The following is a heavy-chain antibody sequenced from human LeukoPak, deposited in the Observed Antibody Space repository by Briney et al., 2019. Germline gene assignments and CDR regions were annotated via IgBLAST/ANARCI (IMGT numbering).Heavy chain of an antibody. CDR1: GFTFSSYW. J-gene: IGHJ3*02. CDR3: ATLMHRGRSSAQTRGAFDI. D-gene: IGHD2-8*01. Sequence: GGSLRLSCAASGFTFSSYWMSWVRQAPGKGLEWVATIRQDGSQKYYVDSVKGRFTISRDNAKNSLYLQMNSLRAEDTAVYYCATLMHRGRSSAQTRGAFDIWGQGTMVTVSS. CDR2: IRQDGSQK. V-gene: IGHV3-7*01.